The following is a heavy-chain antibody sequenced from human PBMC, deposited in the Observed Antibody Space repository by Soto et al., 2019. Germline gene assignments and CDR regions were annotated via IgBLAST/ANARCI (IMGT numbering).Heavy chain of an antibody. D-gene: IGHD3-10*01. CDR2: INPSVGST. CDR1: GYTFTTYN. CDR3: ARAGPGYFDY. Sequence: QVQLVQSGAEVRKPGASVKVSCKPSGYTFTTYNMHWVRQAPGQGLEWMGVINPSVGSTSYAQKFQCRVTMTRDTSTSTVYMELSSLRSEDTAVYYCARAGPGYFDYWGQGTLVTVSS. J-gene: IGHJ4*02. V-gene: IGHV1-46*01.